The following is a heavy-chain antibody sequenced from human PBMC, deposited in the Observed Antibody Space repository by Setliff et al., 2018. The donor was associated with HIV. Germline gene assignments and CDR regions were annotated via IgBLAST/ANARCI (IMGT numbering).Heavy chain of an antibody. J-gene: IGHJ1*01. V-gene: IGHV4-31*03. CDR1: GGSISSGGYY. Sequence: PSETLSLTCTVSGGSISSGGYYWSWIRQHPGKGLEWIAYIYYSGSTYYNPSLQSRVTISVDTSKNQFSLKVTSVTAADTAVYYCARALGIGSAYFQHWGRGTLVTVSS. CDR2: IYYSGST. CDR3: ARALGIGSAYFQH. D-gene: IGHD6-19*01.